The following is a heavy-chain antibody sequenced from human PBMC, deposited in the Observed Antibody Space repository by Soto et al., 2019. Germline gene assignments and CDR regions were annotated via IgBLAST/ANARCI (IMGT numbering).Heavy chain of an antibody. CDR2: LDPEEGEI. CDR1: GHTLTELS. Sequence: QVQLVQSGAEVKKPGASVKVSCKVSGHTLTELSMHWVRQAPGKGLEWMGGLDPEEGEIVSAQKFQGRVILTEATSTDTAYTELSSLRSEATAVDYYSTVPAAFPPGVWGQGTTVIVTS. V-gene: IGHV1-24*01. J-gene: IGHJ6*02. CDR3: STVPAAFPPGV.